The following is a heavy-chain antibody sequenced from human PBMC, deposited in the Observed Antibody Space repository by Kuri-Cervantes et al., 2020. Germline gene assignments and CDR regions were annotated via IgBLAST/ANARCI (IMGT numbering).Heavy chain of an antibody. V-gene: IGHV4-4*07. CDR3: ARGPSYGLNFFDY. D-gene: IGHD5-18*01. Sequence: GSLRLSCTVSGGSISSYYWSWIRQPAGKGLEWIGRIYTSGSTNYNPSLKSRVTMSVDTSRNQFSLKLSSVTAADTAVYYCARGPSYGLNFFDYWGQGTLVTVSS. CDR1: GGSISSYY. CDR2: IYTSGST. J-gene: IGHJ4*02.